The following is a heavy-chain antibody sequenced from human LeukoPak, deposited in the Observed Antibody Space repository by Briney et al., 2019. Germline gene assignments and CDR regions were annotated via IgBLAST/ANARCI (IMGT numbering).Heavy chain of an antibody. V-gene: IGHV3-49*04. CDR3: TRGRGYCSGGSCYGYY. J-gene: IGHJ4*02. D-gene: IGHD2-15*01. CDR2: IRSKAYGGTT. Sequence: GRSLRLSCTASGFTFGDYVMSGVRQAPGKGLEWVGFIRSKAYGGTTEYAASVKGRFTISRDDSKSIAYLQMNSLKTEDTAVYYCTRGRGYCSGGSCYGYYWGQGTLVTVSS. CDR1: GFTFGDYV.